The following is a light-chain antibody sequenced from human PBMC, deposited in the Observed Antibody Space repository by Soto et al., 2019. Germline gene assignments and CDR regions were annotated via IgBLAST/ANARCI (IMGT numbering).Light chain of an antibody. J-gene: IGLJ2*01. CDR2: SNN. CDR1: SSDVGGYNY. V-gene: IGLV1-47*02. CDR3: AAWDDSLSVMV. Sequence: QSVLTQPASVSGSPGQSITISCTGTSSDVGGYNYVSWYQQLPGTAPKLLIYSNNQRPSGVPDRFSGSKSGTSASLAISGLRSEDEADYYCAAWDDSLSVMVFGGGTKLTV.